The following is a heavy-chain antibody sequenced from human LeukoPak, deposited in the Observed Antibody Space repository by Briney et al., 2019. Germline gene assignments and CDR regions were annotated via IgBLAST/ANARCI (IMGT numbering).Heavy chain of an antibody. CDR3: ARSEMGGYTFDH. CDR1: GGSISSYY. Sequence: SETLSLTCTVSGGSISSYYWSWIRQPPGKGLEYIGYINYSGSTNYNPSLKSRVTISVDRSKNQFSLKVGSVTAADTAVYYCARSEMGGYTFDHWGQGTLVTVSS. V-gene: IGHV4-59*01. D-gene: IGHD5-24*01. CDR2: INYSGST. J-gene: IGHJ4*02.